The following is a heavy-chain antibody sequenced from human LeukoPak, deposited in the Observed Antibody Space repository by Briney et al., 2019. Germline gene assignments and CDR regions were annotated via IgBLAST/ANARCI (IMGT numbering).Heavy chain of an antibody. D-gene: IGHD3-16*01. CDR1: GFTFSSYS. Sequence: GGSLRLSCAASGFTFSSYSMNWVRQAPGKGLEWVSYISSSSSTIYYADSVKGRFTISRDNAKNSLYLQMNSLRAEDTAVYYCARDYTDSERYYYGMDVWGQGTTVTVSS. CDR3: ARDYTDSERYYYGMDV. CDR2: ISSSSSTI. V-gene: IGHV3-48*01. J-gene: IGHJ6*02.